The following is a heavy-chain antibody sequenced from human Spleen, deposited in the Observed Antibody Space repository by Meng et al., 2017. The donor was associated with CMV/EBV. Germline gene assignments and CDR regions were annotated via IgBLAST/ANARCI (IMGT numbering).Heavy chain of an antibody. CDR2: IYYSGST. J-gene: IGHJ3*02. D-gene: IGHD3-10*01. V-gene: IGHV4-39*07. CDR3: ARDGTGQSSGAFDI. Sequence: SETLSLTCTVSGGSISSSSYYWGWIRQPPGKGLEWIGSIYYSGSTYYNPSLKSRVTISVDTSKNQFSLKLSSVTAADTAVYYCARDGTGQSSGAFDIWGQGTMVTVSS. CDR1: GGSISSSSYY.